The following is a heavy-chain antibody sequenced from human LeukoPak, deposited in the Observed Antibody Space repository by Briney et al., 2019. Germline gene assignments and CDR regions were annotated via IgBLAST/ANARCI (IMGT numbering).Heavy chain of an antibody. Sequence: GGSLRLSCAASGFTVSSNYMSWVRQAPGKGLEWVSVIYSGGNTYYADSVKGRFTISRDNSKNTLYLQMNSLRAEDTAVYYCARDRGYYDSSGYYDYWGQGTLVTVSS. CDR2: IYSGGNT. CDR3: ARDRGYYDSSGYYDY. J-gene: IGHJ4*02. D-gene: IGHD3-22*01. CDR1: GFTVSSNY. V-gene: IGHV3-66*01.